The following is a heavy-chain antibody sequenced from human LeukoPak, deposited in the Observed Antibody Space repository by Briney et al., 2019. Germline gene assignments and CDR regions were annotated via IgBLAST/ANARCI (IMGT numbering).Heavy chain of an antibody. Sequence: SETLSLTCTVSGGSISSYYWSWIRQPPGKGLEWIGYIYYSGSTNYIPSLKSRVTISVDTSKNQFSLKLSSVTAADTAVYYCARHIHYYDSSGYYYLFDYWGQGTLVTVSS. CDR1: GGSISSYY. CDR3: ARHIHYYDSSGYYYLFDY. V-gene: IGHV4-59*08. CDR2: IYYSGST. D-gene: IGHD3-22*01. J-gene: IGHJ4*02.